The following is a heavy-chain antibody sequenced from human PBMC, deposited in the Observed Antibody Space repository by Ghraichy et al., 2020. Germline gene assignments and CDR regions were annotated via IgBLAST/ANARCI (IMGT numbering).Heavy chain of an antibody. V-gene: IGHV4-59*08. Sequence: SETLSLTCTVSGGSITSYYWSWIRQPPGKGLEWIGYIYYSGSTNYNPSLKSRVTISVDTSKNQFSLKLSSVTAADTAVYYCARLSYYGSGRGWFDPWGQGTLVTVSS. CDR3: ARLSYYGSGRGWFDP. CDR1: GGSITSYY. CDR2: IYYSGST. J-gene: IGHJ5*02. D-gene: IGHD3-10*01.